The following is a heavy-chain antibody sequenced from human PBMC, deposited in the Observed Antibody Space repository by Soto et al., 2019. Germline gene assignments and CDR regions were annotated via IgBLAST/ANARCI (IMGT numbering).Heavy chain of an antibody. Sequence: PSETLSLTCTVSGGSISSTIYYWGWIRQPPGKGLEWIGSMYFRGSTYYNPSLKSRVTKSVDTSKNQFSLKTEDTAVYYCTRDRTMIVGSDYWGQGTLVTVSS. V-gene: IGHV4-39*07. J-gene: IGHJ4*02. CDR1: GGSISSTIYY. CDR2: MYFRGST. D-gene: IGHD3-22*01. CDR3: MIVGSDY.